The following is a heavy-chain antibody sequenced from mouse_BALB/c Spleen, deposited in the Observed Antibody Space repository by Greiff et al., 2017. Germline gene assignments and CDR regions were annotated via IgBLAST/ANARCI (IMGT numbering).Heavy chain of an antibody. Sequence: QVQLKQSGAELMKPGASVKISCKATGYTFSSYWIEWVKQRPGHGLEWIGEILPGSGSTNYNEKFKGKATFTADTSSNTAYMQRSSLTSEDSAVYYCARRGTARVRGAMDYWGQGTSVTVSS. J-gene: IGHJ4*01. CDR2: ILPGSGST. CDR1: GYTFSSYW. V-gene: IGHV1-9*01. D-gene: IGHD3-2*01. CDR3: ARRGTARVRGAMDY.